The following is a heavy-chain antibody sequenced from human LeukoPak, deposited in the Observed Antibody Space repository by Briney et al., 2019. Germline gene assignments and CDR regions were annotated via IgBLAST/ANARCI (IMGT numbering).Heavy chain of an antibody. V-gene: IGHV3-7*01. CDR2: VKQDGSEK. Sequence: GGSLRHACAASGLTLTNDWMSWLRQAPGKGREWVANVKQDGSEKDYVDSVKGRFTISRDNAKNLLYLQMNSLRTEDTAMYYCSRVGPAGAGAFDYLGQGTLVTVSS. CDR1: GLTLTNDW. J-gene: IGHJ4*02. D-gene: IGHD6-13*01. CDR3: SRVGPAGAGAFDY.